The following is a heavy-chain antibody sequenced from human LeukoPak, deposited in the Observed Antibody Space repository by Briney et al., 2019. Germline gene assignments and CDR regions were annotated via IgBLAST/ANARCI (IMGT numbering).Heavy chain of an antibody. V-gene: IGHV3-48*01. CDR1: GFSVHTYD. CDR3: AGYGFSPY. CDR2: FGISGII. D-gene: IGHD4-17*01. J-gene: IGHJ4*02. Sequence: PGGSLRLSCAASGFSVHTYDMHWVRQAPGEGPEWIAYFGISGIIYYADSVRGRFTISRDSAKNSLFLQMNSLRVDDTAIYYCAGYGFSPYWGQGKPVIVSS.